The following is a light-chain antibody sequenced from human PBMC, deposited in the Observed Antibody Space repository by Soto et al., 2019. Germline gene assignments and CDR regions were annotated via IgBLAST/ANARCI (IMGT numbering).Light chain of an antibody. Sequence: DIQLTQSPSSVSASVGDRVTITCRASQDIGTWLAWYQQKPGKAPNLLIYVASNLQSGVPSRFSGAGSGTDFNLTINSLQPEDFATYHCQQADSLPFTFGPGTKVDVK. V-gene: IGKV1-12*01. CDR1: QDIGTW. CDR3: QQADSLPFT. J-gene: IGKJ3*01. CDR2: VAS.